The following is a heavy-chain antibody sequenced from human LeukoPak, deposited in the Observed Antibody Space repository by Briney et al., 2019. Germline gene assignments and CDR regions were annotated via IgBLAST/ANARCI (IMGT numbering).Heavy chain of an antibody. J-gene: IGHJ3*02. CDR3: ARVRDGWFDDAFDI. D-gene: IGHD3-10*01. V-gene: IGHV1-69*13. CDR2: IIPIFRTA. CDR1: GGTFISYA. Sequence: SVKVSCKASGGTFISYAISWVRQAHGQGREWMGRIIPIFRTANSPQKFQGRVTITADESTSTAYMELSSLRSEDPAVYYRARVRDGWFDDAFDIWGQGTMVTVSS.